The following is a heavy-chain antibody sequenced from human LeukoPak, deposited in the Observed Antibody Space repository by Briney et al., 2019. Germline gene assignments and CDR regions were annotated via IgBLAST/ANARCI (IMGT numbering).Heavy chain of an antibody. D-gene: IGHD3-10*02. CDR2: ISSSSSYI. V-gene: IGHV3-21*04. CDR1: GFTFSSYS. Sequence: GGSLRPSCAASGFTFSSYSMNWVRQAPGKGLEWVSSISSSSSYIYYADSVKGRFTISRDNSKSMLFLQLNSLRAEDTALYYCARDLHYYVAMDVWGQGTTVTVSS. CDR3: ARDLHYYVAMDV. J-gene: IGHJ6*02.